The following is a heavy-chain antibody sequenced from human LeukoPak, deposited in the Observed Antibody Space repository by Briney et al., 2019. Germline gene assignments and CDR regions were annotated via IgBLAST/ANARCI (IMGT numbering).Heavy chain of an antibody. CDR2: IFHDGTT. Sequence: PSETLSLTCTVSGGSINSPNSYWGWIRQPPGKGLEWIGSIFHDGTTYYSPSLKSRVTVSVDTSLNQFSLSLMSMTAADTAVYYCARRVVAGTTVDFWGRGNLVTVSS. D-gene: IGHD1-1*01. CDR1: GGSINSPNSY. J-gene: IGHJ4*02. CDR3: ARRVVAGTTVDF. V-gene: IGHV4-39*01.